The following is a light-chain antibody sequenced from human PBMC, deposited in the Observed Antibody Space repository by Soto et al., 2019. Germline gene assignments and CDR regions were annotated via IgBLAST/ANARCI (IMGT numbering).Light chain of an antibody. CDR1: QSISSY. CDR2: AAS. V-gene: IGKV1-39*01. CDR3: QQSYSTPPKLT. J-gene: IGKJ4*01. Sequence: DIQMTQSPSSLSASVGDRVTITCRASQSISSYLNWYQQKPGKAPKLLIYAASSLQSGVPSRFSGNGSGTDSTLTISSLQPEDFATYYCQQSYSTPPKLTFGGGTKVEIK.